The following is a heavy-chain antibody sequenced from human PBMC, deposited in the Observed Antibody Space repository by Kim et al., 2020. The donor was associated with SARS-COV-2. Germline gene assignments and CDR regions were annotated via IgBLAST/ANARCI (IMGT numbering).Heavy chain of an antibody. CDR2: IWYDGSNK. Sequence: GGSLRLSCAASGFTFSSYGMHWVRQAPGKGLEWVAVIWYDGSNKYYADSVKGRFTISRDNSKNTLYLQMNSLRAEDTAVYYCARDIPMMNYVILTDILQPWGQGTLVTVSP. CDR3: ARDIPMMNYVILTDILQP. J-gene: IGHJ1*01. CDR1: GFTFSSYG. D-gene: IGHD3-9*01. V-gene: IGHV3-33*01.